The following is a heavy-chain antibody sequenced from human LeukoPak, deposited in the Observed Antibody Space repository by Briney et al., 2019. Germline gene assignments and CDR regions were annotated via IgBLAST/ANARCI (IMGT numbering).Heavy chain of an antibody. J-gene: IGHJ4*02. V-gene: IGHV4-61*08. CDR2: IYYSGST. CDR3: ARGLSGRGHYSDY. Sequence: SETLSLTCAVSGGSISSGGSSWSWIRQSPGKGLEWIGYIYYSGSTDYNPSLKSRVTISVDTSKNQFSLKLSSVTAADTAVYYCARGLSGRGHYSDYWGQGALVTVSS. CDR1: GGSISSGGSS. D-gene: IGHD3-10*01.